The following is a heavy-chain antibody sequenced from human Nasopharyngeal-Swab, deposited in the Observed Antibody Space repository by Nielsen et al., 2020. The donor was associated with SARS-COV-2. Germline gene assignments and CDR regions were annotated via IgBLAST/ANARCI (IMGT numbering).Heavy chain of an antibody. D-gene: IGHD6-19*01. CDR3: LGTSEWLVLDY. Sequence: SLKISCAASGFTFDDYAMHWVRQAPGKGLEWVSGISWNSGSIGYADSVKGRFTISRDNAKNSLYLQMNSLRAEDTALCYCLGTSEWLVLDYWGQGTLVTVSS. J-gene: IGHJ4*02. CDR1: GFTFDDYA. CDR2: ISWNSGSI. V-gene: IGHV3-9*01.